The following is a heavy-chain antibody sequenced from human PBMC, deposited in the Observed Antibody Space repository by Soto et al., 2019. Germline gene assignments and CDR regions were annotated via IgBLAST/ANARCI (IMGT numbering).Heavy chain of an antibody. J-gene: IGHJ2*01. Sequence: EVQLVESGGGLVQPGGSLKLSCAASGFTFSDSAMHWVRQASGEGLEWLGRIRSKGNNYATEYGASLKGRFTISRDDSKKTTYLQMSNPNTEDTAVYYCVRYSRTLGWFFDLWGRGTLVTVSS. V-gene: IGHV3-73*02. CDR1: GFTFSDSA. CDR3: VRYSRTLGWFFDL. D-gene: IGHD2-21*01. CDR2: IRSKGNNYAT.